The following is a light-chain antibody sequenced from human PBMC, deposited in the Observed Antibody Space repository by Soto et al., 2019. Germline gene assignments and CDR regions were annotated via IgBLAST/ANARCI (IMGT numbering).Light chain of an antibody. Sequence: EMVLTQSPGTLSLSPGERATLSCRASQSVSATYLAWYQQKPGQAPRLLIYGASNRATGIPDRFTGSGSGTDFPLTISRLEHEDLAVYFCHQYVSSPMYTVGQGTKLEI. V-gene: IGKV3-20*01. CDR1: QSVSATY. J-gene: IGKJ2*01. CDR2: GAS. CDR3: HQYVSSPMYT.